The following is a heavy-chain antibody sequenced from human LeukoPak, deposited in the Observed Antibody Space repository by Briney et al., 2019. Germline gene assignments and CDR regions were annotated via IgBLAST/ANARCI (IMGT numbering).Heavy chain of an antibody. J-gene: IGHJ4*02. D-gene: IGHD3-9*01. CDR3: ATGGILTGYLNSDY. CDR1: GYTLTELS. CDR2: FDPEDGET. V-gene: IGHV1-24*01. Sequence: ASVKVSCKVSGYTLTELSMHWVRQAPGKGLEWMGGFDPEDGETIYAQKFQGRVTMTEDTSTDTAYMELSSLRPEDTAVYYCATGGILTGYLNSDYWGQGTLVTVSS.